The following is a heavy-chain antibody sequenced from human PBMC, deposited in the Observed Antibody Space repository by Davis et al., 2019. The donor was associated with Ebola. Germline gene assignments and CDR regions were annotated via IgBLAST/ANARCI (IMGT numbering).Heavy chain of an antibody. D-gene: IGHD5-24*01. V-gene: IGHV3-11*01. CDR3: AKTIGWLQQAGEEYFQH. J-gene: IGHJ1*01. CDR2: ISDSGTTI. CDR1: GFTFSDFY. Sequence: GGFLRLSCAASGFTFSDFYMSWIRQAPGKGLEWVSFISDSGTTISYADPVRGRFTISRDNAKNSLYLQMNSLRIEDTAVYYCAKTIGWLQQAGEEYFQHWGQGTQVTVSS.